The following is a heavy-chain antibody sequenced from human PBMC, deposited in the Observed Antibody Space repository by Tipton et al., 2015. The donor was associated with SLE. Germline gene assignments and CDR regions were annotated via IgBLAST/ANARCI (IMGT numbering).Heavy chain of an antibody. J-gene: IGHJ6*03. CDR1: GGSMSSYY. V-gene: IGHV4-59*01. CDR2: IYYSGST. Sequence: LRLSCTVSGGSMSSYYWSWIRQPPGKGLEWIGYIYYSGSTNYNPSLKSRVTISVDTSKNQFSLKLSSVTAADTAVYYCARGEVGTTYDYYYYYYMDVWGKGTTVTVSS. CDR3: ARGEVGTTYDYYYYYYMDV. D-gene: IGHD1-26*01.